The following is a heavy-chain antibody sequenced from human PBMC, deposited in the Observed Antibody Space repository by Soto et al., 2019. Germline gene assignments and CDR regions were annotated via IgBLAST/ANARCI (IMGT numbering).Heavy chain of an antibody. CDR2: IYSGGST. V-gene: IGHV3-53*01. D-gene: IGHD3-22*01. Sequence: GGSLRLSCAASGFTVSSNYMSWVRQAPGKGLEWVSVIYSGGSTYYADSVKGRFTISRDNSKNTLYLQMNSLRAEDTAVYYCARETVTPTYYYDSSGYYSRNYYYGMDVWGQGTTVTVSS. CDR1: GFTVSSNY. J-gene: IGHJ6*02. CDR3: ARETVTPTYYYDSSGYYSRNYYYGMDV.